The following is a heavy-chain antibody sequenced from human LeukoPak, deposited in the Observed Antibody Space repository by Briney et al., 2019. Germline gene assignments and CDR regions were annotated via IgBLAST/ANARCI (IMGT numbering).Heavy chain of an antibody. CDR2: IYYSGST. V-gene: IGHV4-59*08. CDR1: GDSISSYY. CDR3: AGIGQYQLLPHAFDI. J-gene: IGHJ3*02. Sequence: SETLSLTCTVSGDSISSYYWSWIRQPPGKGLEWIGYIYYSGSTNYNPSLKSRVTISVDTSKNQFSLKLSSVTAADTAVYFCAGIGQYQLLPHAFDIWGQGTMVTVSS. D-gene: IGHD2-2*01.